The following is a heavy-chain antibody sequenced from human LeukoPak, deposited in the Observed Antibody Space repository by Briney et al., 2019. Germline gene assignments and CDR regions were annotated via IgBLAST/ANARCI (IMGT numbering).Heavy chain of an antibody. Sequence: ASVKVSCKASGYTFTSYDINWVRQATGQELEWMGWMNPNSGNTGYAQKFQGRVTMTRNTSISTACMELSSLRSEDTAVYYCAREIASSSSHYYYYGMDVWGQGTTVTVSS. V-gene: IGHV1-8*01. D-gene: IGHD6-13*01. CDR2: MNPNSGNT. CDR1: GYTFTSYD. CDR3: AREIASSSSHYYYYGMDV. J-gene: IGHJ6*02.